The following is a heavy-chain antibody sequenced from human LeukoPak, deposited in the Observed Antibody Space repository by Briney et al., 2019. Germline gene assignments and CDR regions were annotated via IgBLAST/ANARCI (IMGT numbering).Heavy chain of an antibody. V-gene: IGHV4-61*01. J-gene: IGHJ4*02. CDR3: ARRPTVTTFFDY. CDR2: IYNSGST. Sequence: SETLSLTCSVSGGSVSSGNYYWSWIRQPPGKGLEWIGYIYNSGSTNYNPSLKSRVTISVDTSKNQFSLKLSSVTAADTAVYYCARRPTVTTFFDYWGQGTLVTVSS. D-gene: IGHD4-17*01. CDR1: GGSVSSGNYY.